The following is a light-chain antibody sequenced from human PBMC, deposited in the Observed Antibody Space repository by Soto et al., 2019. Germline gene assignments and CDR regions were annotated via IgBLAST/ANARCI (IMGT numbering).Light chain of an antibody. CDR2: TGS. CDR1: QGISNW. J-gene: IGKJ4*01. V-gene: IGKV1-12*01. Sequence: DIQMAQSPSSVSASVGDRVSITCRASQGISNWLAWYQQKPGRAPKLLIYTGSSLQSGVPSRFSGTGSGTDFTLTISSLQPEDVATYYCQQANSFPLTFGGGTKVEIK. CDR3: QQANSFPLT.